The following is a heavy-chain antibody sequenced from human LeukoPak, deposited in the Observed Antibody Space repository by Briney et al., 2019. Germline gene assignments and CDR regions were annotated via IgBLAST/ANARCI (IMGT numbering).Heavy chain of an antibody. CDR1: GYTFTGYY. V-gene: IGHV1-2*02. CDR2: INPNSGGT. CDR3: AREHSMDV. Sequence: GASVKVSCKVSGYTFTGYYMHWVRQAPGQGLEWMGWINPNSGGTNYAQKFQGRVTMSRDTSISTAYMELSRLRPDDTAVYFCAREHSMDVWGQGTTVTVSS. J-gene: IGHJ6*02.